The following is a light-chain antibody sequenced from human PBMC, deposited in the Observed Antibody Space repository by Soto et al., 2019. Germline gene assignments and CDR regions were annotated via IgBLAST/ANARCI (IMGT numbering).Light chain of an antibody. J-gene: IGLJ1*01. Sequence: QSVLTQPASVSGSPGQSITISCTGTSSDIGHYDYVSWYQQHPGKAPKLMIYEVSKRPSGVSNRFSGSKSGNTASLTISGLQAEDEADYYCSSYTSSSTYVFGTGTKVTVL. CDR3: SSYTSSSTYV. V-gene: IGLV2-14*01. CDR1: SSDIGHYDY. CDR2: EVS.